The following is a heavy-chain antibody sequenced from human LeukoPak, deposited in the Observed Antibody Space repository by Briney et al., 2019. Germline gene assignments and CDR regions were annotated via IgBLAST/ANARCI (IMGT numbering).Heavy chain of an antibody. J-gene: IGHJ1*01. CDR1: GFPFGSYT. Sequence: PGGSLGRSCAASGFPFGSYTMSWVRQAPGKGLEWVSTISGSGSNTYYADSVKGRFTISRDNSKNTLYLQANRLRAEDTAVYYCAKRIATAGIQFFLHWGQGALVTVSS. CDR3: AKRIATAGIQFFLH. D-gene: IGHD6-13*01. V-gene: IGHV3-23*01. CDR2: ISGSGSNT.